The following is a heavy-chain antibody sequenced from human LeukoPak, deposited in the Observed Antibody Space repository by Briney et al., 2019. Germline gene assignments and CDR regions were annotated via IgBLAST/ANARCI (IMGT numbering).Heavy chain of an antibody. CDR2: INPSGGST. CDR1: GYTFTSYY. V-gene: IGHV1-46*01. D-gene: IGHD3-10*01. J-gene: IGHJ5*02. CDR3: ASYSYYYGSGSYP. Sequence: ASVKVSCKASGYTFTSYYMHWVRQAPGQGLEWMGIINPSGGSTSYAQKFQGRVTITADESTSTAYMELSSLRSEDTAVYYCASYSYYYGSGSYPWGQGTLVTVSS.